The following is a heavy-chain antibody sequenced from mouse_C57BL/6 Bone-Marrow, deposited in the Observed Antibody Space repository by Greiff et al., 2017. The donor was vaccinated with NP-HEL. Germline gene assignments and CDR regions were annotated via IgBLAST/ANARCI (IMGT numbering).Heavy chain of an antibody. Sequence: QVQLQQSGAELVRPGTSVKMSCKASGYTFTNYWIGWAKQRPGHGLEWIGDIYPGGGYTNYNEKFKGKATLTADKSSSTAYMQFSSLTSEDSAIYYCARGHYYGSSYYFDYWGQGTTLTVSS. CDR3: ARGHYYGSSYYFDY. CDR1: GYTFTNYW. D-gene: IGHD1-1*01. J-gene: IGHJ2*01. V-gene: IGHV1-63*01. CDR2: IYPGGGYT.